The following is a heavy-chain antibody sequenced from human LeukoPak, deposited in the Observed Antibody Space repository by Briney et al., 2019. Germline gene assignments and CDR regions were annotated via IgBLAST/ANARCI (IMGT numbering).Heavy chain of an antibody. Sequence: ASVTVSCKASGYTFTGYYMHWVRQAPGQGLEGMGWINPNSGGTNYAQKFQGRVTMTRDTSISTAYMELSRLRSDDTAVYYCARVPPPYYDFWSGLWYFDLWGRGTLVTVSS. CDR3: ARVPPPYYDFWSGLWYFDL. J-gene: IGHJ2*01. CDR2: INPNSGGT. D-gene: IGHD3-3*01. CDR1: GYTFTGYY. V-gene: IGHV1-2*02.